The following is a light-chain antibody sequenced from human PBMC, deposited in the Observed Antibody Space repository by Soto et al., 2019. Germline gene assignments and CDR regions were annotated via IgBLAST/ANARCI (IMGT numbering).Light chain of an antibody. Sequence: EIVLTQSPGTLSLSPGERATLSCRASQSVMSNYLAWYQQKPGQAPRLLIYGASSRATGIPDRFSGSGSGTDFTLTISRLEPEDLGVYYCQQYGSSPLLTFGGGTKVEIK. CDR1: QSVMSNY. CDR3: QQYGSSPLLT. V-gene: IGKV3-20*01. CDR2: GAS. J-gene: IGKJ4*01.